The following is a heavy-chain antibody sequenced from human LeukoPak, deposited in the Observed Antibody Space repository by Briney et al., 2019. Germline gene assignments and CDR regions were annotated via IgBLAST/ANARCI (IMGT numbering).Heavy chain of an antibody. CDR1: GFTFSSYW. CDR3: ARGRRVVTAEYYFDY. J-gene: IGHJ4*02. Sequence: PGGSLRLSCAASGFTFSSYWMSWVRQAPGKGLEWVANIKRDGSEKYYVDSVKGRFTISRDNAKNSLYLQMNSLRAEDTAVYYCARGRRVVTAEYYFDYWGQGTLVTVSS. V-gene: IGHV3-7*01. CDR2: IKRDGSEK. D-gene: IGHD2-21*02.